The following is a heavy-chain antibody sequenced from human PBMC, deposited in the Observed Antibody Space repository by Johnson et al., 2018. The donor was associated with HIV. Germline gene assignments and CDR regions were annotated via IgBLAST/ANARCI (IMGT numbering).Heavy chain of an antibody. Sequence: VQLVESGGGLVQPGGSLRLSCAASGFTFDYYGMSWVRQAPGKGLEWFSGINWNGGSTGYADSVKGRFTISRDNAKNFLYLQMNSLRAEDTALYYCARVGQLARTHAFDIWGQGTMVTVSS. J-gene: IGHJ3*02. V-gene: IGHV3-20*04. CDR3: ARVGQLARTHAFDI. CDR2: INWNGGST. CDR1: GFTFDYYG. D-gene: IGHD6-13*01.